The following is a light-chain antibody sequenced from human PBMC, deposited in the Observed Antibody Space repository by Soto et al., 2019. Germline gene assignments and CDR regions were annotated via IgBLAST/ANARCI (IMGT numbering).Light chain of an antibody. V-gene: IGKV3-15*01. CDR1: QSVTSN. Sequence: IGMTQSPATLSVYHGERATLSCRASQSVTSNLAWYQQRPGQAPRLLIYAASTRATGIPARFSGSGSGTEFTLTIGILQSEDFALYNCQQRNKWPITFGQRTRLEV. CDR2: AAS. J-gene: IGKJ5*01. CDR3: QQRNKWPIT.